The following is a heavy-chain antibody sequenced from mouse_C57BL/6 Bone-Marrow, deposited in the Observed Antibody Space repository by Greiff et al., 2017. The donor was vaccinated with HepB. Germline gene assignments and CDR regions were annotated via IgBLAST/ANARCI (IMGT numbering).Heavy chain of an antibody. V-gene: IGHV1-82*01. CDR1: GYAFSSSW. D-gene: IGHD1-1*01. Sequence: VKLQQSGPELVKPGASVKISCKASGYAFSSSWMNWVKQRPGKGLEWIGRIYPGDGDTNYNGKFKGKATLTADKSSSTAYMQLSSLTSEDSAVYFCARRVYYYGSSYGYAMDYWGQGTSVTVSS. CDR2: IYPGDGDT. J-gene: IGHJ4*01. CDR3: ARRVYYYGSSYGYAMDY.